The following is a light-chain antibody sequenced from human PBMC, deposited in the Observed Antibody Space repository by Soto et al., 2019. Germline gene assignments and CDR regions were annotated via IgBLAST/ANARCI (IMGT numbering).Light chain of an antibody. V-gene: IGLV1-47*01. J-gene: IGLJ3*02. Sequence: QSVLTQPPSASGTPGQMVTISCSGSSSNIGTKYVYWYQQLPGTGPKLLIYVNNQRPSGVPDRFSGSKSGTSASLAISGLRSEDEADYYCAAWDGSLSAWVFGGGTKLTVL. CDR2: VNN. CDR3: AAWDGSLSAWV. CDR1: SSNIGTKY.